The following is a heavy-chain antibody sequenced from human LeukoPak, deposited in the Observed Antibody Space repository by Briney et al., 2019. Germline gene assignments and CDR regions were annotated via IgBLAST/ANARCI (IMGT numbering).Heavy chain of an antibody. D-gene: IGHD6-13*01. CDR2: IYISGST. Sequence: SETLSLTCTVSGGSISSYYWSWIRQPAGKGLEWIGRIYISGSTNYNPSLKSRVTMSVDTSKNQFSLKLSSVTAADTAVYYCARDRTAAAVTATEFNYYFYMDVWGKGTTVTISS. CDR1: GGSISSYY. V-gene: IGHV4-4*07. CDR3: ARDRTAAAVTATEFNYYFYMDV. J-gene: IGHJ6*03.